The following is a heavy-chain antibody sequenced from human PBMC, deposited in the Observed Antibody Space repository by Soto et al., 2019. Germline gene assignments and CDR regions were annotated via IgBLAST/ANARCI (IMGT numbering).Heavy chain of an antibody. CDR3: ARSANNDYQFDP. CDR2: IYYSGST. J-gene: IGHJ5*02. CDR1: GGSISSSSYY. Sequence: SETLSLTCAVSGGSISSSSYYWGWIRQPPGKGLEWIGSIYYSGSTYCNPSLKSRVTISVDTSKNQFSLKLSSVTAADTAVYYCARSANNDYQFDPWGQGTLVTGSS. D-gene: IGHD1-1*01. V-gene: IGHV4-39*01.